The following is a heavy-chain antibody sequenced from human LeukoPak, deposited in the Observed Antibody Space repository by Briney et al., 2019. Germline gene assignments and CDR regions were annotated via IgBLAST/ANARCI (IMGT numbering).Heavy chain of an antibody. Sequence: GGFDPADRETIYAQKFQGRVTMTEDTSTDTAYMELSSLRSEDTAVYYCATAAGTIVDAFDIRGQGTMVTVSS. V-gene: IGHV1-24*01. J-gene: IGHJ3*02. CDR3: ATAAGTIVDAFDI. D-gene: IGHD6-13*01. CDR2: FDPADRET.